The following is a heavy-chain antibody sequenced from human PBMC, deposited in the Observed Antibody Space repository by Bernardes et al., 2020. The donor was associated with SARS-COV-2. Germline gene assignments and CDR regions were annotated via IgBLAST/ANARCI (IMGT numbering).Heavy chain of an antibody. V-gene: IGHV1-2*02. CDR1: GYIFTDYY. D-gene: IGHD2-15*01. CDR2: INPSSGGT. J-gene: IGHJ4*02. Sequence: ASVKVSCKASGYIFTDYYIHWVRQAPGQGLEWMGWINPSSGGTNYAQKFRGRVTMTRDTSVSTAYMELSRLRSDDTAVFYCASGGHTDYWGQGTLVTVSS. CDR3: ASGGHTDY.